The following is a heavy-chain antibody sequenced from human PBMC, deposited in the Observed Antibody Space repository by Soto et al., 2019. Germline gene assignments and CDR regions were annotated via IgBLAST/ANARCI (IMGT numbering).Heavy chain of an antibody. CDR3: ARATYYDFWSGFFDI. CDR2: IYHSGNT. V-gene: IGHV4-38-2*02. D-gene: IGHD3-3*01. J-gene: IGHJ3*02. Sequence: SETLSLTCSVSGYSISSGYYWGWIRQPPGKGPEWIGSIYHSGNTYYNPSLKSQVTISVDTSKNQFSLKLTSVTAADTAVYYCARATYYDFWSGFFDIWGQGTMVTVSS. CDR1: GYSISSGYY.